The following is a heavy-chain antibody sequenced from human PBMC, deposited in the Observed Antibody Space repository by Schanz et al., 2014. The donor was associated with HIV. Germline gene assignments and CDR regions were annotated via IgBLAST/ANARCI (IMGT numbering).Heavy chain of an antibody. D-gene: IGHD3-22*01. CDR1: GFAVSSNF. CDR3: AKDMRNYYEWGDWFDP. V-gene: IGHV3-53*01. J-gene: IGHJ5*02. Sequence: EVQLVESGGGLIQRGGSLRLSCAASGFAVSSNFLNWVRQTPGKGLEWVSVIYSGGNTYYADSVKGRFTISRDNSKNTLYMQMNSLRVEDTAVYYCAKDMRNYYEWGDWFDPWGQGTLVTVSS. CDR2: IYSGGNT.